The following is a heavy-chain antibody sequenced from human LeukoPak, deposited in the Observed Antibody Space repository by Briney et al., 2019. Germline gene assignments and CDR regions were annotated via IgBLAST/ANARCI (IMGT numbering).Heavy chain of an antibody. CDR1: GGTFSSYA. CDR3: ARGILYCSSTSCYLRGNYYYMDV. V-gene: IGHV1-69*05. J-gene: IGHJ6*03. CDR2: IIPIFGTA. Sequence: SVKVSCKASGGTFSSYAISWVRQAPGQGLEWMGGIIPIFGTANYAQKFQGRVTITTDESTSTAYMELSSLRSEDTAVYYCARGILYCSSTSCYLRGNYYYMDVWGKGTTVTVSS. D-gene: IGHD2-2*01.